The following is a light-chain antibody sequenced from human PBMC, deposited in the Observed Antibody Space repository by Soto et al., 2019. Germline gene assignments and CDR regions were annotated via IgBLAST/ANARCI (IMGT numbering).Light chain of an antibody. CDR3: SEYTSSTTYV. CDR1: SSDVGGYNY. Sequence: QSALTQPASVSGTPGQSITISCTGTSSDVGGYNYASWYQQHPGKAPKLMIYDVSNRPSGVSNRFSGSKSGNTASLTISGLQAEDEADYYCSEYTSSTTYVVGTGTKVTV. V-gene: IGLV2-14*01. CDR2: DVS. J-gene: IGLJ1*01.